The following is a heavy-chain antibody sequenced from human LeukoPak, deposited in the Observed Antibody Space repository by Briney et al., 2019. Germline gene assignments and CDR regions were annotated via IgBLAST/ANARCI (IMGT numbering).Heavy chain of an antibody. Sequence: GGGLRLSCAASGFTFSDYWLNWVRQAPRKGLGWVANIKQDASEKYYVDSVKGRFTISRDNTKNSLYLQMNNLRAEDTAVYYCTRGPYHDFWSGYRWGQGTLVTVSS. CDR2: IKQDASEK. D-gene: IGHD3-3*01. V-gene: IGHV3-7*01. CDR3: TRGPYHDFWSGYR. CDR1: GFTFSDYW. J-gene: IGHJ4*02.